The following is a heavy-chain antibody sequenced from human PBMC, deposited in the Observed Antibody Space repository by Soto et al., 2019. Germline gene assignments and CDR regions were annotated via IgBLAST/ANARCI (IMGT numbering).Heavy chain of an antibody. D-gene: IGHD3-10*01. V-gene: IGHV1-69*01. CDR1: GGTFSSHV. CDR2: IMPIIGTA. J-gene: IGHJ4*02. Sequence: QVQLVQSGAEVKKPGSSVKVSCKASGGTFSSHVFNWVRQAPGQGLEWMGGIMPIIGTANYAQKFQGRVTITADESTSTAYMELSSLGLEDTAVYYCARDLEFRDGNISHLDYWGQGTLVTVSS. CDR3: ARDLEFRDGNISHLDY.